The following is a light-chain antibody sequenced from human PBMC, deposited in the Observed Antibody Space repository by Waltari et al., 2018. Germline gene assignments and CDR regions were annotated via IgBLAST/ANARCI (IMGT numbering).Light chain of an antibody. CDR1: KSVLYTSNNKNY. V-gene: IGKV4-1*01. CDR3: QEYYSPQLT. Sequence: DIVMTQSPDSLAVSLGERATINCKSSKSVLYTSNNKNYLAWYQQRPGQPPKLLIRWASTRESGVPDRFSGSGSGTDFTLTITSLQAEDVAVYYCQEYYSPQLTFGGGTKVEIK. CDR2: WAS. J-gene: IGKJ4*01.